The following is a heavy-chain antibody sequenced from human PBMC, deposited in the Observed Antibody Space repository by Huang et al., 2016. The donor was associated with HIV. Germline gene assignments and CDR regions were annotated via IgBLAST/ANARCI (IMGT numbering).Heavy chain of an antibody. CDR1: GFTFSTYN. J-gene: IGHJ3*02. V-gene: IGHV3-48*01. CDR2: LTSSSGSI. Sequence: EVQLMESGGGLVQPGGSLRLSCAASGFTFSTYNMNWVRQAPGKGLACVSYLTSSSGSIYYADCVKGRFTISRDNAKNSLYLQMNSLRAEDTAVYYCARFGSYYYGSGSYLDAFDIWGQGTMVTVSS. CDR3: ARFGSYYYGSGSYLDAFDI. D-gene: IGHD3-10*01.